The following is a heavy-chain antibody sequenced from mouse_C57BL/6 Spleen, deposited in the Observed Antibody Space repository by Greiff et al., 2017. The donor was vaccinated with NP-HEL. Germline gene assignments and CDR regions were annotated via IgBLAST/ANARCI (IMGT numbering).Heavy chain of an antibody. J-gene: IGHJ2*01. CDR1: GYTFTDYE. CDR2: IDPETGGT. Sequence: QVTLKESGAELVRPGASVTLSCKASGYTFTDYEMHWVKQTPVHGLEWIGAIDPETGGTAYNQKFKGKAILTADKSSSTAYMELRSLTSEDSAVYYCTRSRYYFDYWGQGTTRTVSS. CDR3: TRSRYYFDY. V-gene: IGHV1-15*01.